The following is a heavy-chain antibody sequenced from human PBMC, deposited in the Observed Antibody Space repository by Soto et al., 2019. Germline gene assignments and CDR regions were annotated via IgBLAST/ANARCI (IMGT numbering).Heavy chain of an antibody. CDR1: GYAFSFG. Sequence: ASVKVSCKASGYAFSFGFSWVRQAPGQGLEWMGWISASDGSTNSAQKFRGRISLTTDTSTNTAYMDLLSLRAEDTAVYYCAKDGLSARARSLYGGYPWNWFDPWGQGTLVTVSS. CDR3: AKDGLSARARSLYGGYPWNWFDP. D-gene: IGHD5-12*01. J-gene: IGHJ5*02. CDR2: ISASDGST. V-gene: IGHV1-18*01.